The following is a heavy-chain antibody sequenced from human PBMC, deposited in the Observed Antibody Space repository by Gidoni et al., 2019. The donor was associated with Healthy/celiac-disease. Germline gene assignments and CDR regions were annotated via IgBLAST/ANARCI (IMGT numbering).Heavy chain of an antibody. V-gene: IGHV3-73*02. Sequence: EVQLVESGGGLVQPGGSLKLSCAASGLTFSGSAMHWVRQASGKGLEWVGRIRSKANSYATAYAASVKGRFTISRDDSKNTAYLQMNSLKTEDTAVYYCTRPGTVVADYWGQGTLVTVSS. CDR3: TRPGTVVADY. J-gene: IGHJ4*02. D-gene: IGHD2-21*01. CDR2: IRSKANSYAT. CDR1: GLTFSGSA.